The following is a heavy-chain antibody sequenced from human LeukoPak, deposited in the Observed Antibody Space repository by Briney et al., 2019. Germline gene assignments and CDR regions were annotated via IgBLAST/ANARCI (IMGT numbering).Heavy chain of an antibody. Sequence: GGSLRLSCTASGFTVSSNYMSWVRQAPGKGLEWVSVIYSGGNTYYADSVKGRFTISRDNAKNSLYLQMNSLRAEDTAVYYCARVDTLRFLEWFDYMDVWGKGTTVTVSS. J-gene: IGHJ6*03. V-gene: IGHV3-53*01. CDR3: ARVDTLRFLEWFDYMDV. CDR2: IYSGGNT. CDR1: GFTVSSNY. D-gene: IGHD3-3*01.